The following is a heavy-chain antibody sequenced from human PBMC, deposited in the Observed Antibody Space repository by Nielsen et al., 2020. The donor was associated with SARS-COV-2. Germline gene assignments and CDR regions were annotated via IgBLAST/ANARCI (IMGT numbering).Heavy chain of an antibody. Sequence: ASVKVSCKASEGTFSSYAISWVRQAPGQGLEWMGWINAGNGNKKYSQKYQGRVTITRDTSASTVYMELSSLRSEDTAVYYCARAPVVLGSFDIWGQGTMVTVSS. CDR1: EGTFSSYA. CDR3: ARAPVVLGSFDI. D-gene: IGHD4-23*01. V-gene: IGHV1-3*01. CDR2: INAGNGNK. J-gene: IGHJ3*02.